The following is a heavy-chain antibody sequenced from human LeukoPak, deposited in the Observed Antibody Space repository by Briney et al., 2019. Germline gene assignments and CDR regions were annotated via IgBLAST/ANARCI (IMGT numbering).Heavy chain of an antibody. J-gene: IGHJ4*02. Sequence: PSETLSLTCTVSGGSISSYYWSWIRQPPGKGLEWIGYIYYSGSTNYNPSLKSRVTISVDTSKNQFSLKLSSVTAADTAVYYCARGDSSSSYAFDYRGQGTLVTVSS. D-gene: IGHD6-6*01. V-gene: IGHV4-59*01. CDR3: ARGDSSSSYAFDY. CDR1: GGSISSYY. CDR2: IYYSGST.